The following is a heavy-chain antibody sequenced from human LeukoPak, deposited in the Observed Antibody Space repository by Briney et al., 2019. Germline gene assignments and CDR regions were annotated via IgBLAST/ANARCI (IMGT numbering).Heavy chain of an antibody. Sequence: SVKVSCKASGGTFSSYAISWVRQAPGQGLEWMGGIIPIFGTANYAQKFQGRVTITAVESTSTAYMELSSLRSEDTAVYYCARDPHDSSGYEDYWGQGTLVTVSS. J-gene: IGHJ4*02. CDR1: GGTFSSYA. V-gene: IGHV1-69*01. CDR3: ARDPHDSSGYEDY. D-gene: IGHD3-22*01. CDR2: IIPIFGTA.